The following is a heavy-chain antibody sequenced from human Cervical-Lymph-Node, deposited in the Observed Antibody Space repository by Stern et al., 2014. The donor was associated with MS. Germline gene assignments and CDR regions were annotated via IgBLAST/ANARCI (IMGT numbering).Heavy chain of an antibody. D-gene: IGHD6-13*01. CDR3: ARIPLAAAGTFDL. J-gene: IGHJ2*01. CDR2: IYYSGST. Sequence: QVQLQESGPGLVKPSETLSLTCTVSGGSISSSSYYWGWIRQPPGKGLEWLGSIYYSGSTYYNPSLKSRVTISVDTSKNQFSLKRSSVTAADTAVYYCARIPLAAAGTFDLWGRGTLVTVSS. CDR1: GGSISSSSYY. V-gene: IGHV4-39*01.